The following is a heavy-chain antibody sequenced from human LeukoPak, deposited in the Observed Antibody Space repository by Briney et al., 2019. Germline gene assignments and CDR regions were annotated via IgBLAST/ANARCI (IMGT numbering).Heavy chain of an antibody. CDR1: GGSFSGYY. V-gene: IGHV4-34*01. J-gene: IGHJ4*02. CDR2: INHSGST. CDR3: ASLLGGHYYYSSGYFDY. Sequence: SETLSLTCAVYGGSFSGYYWSWIRQPPGKGLEWIGEINHSGSTNYNPSLKSRVTISVDTSKNQFSLKLSSVTAADTAVYYCASLLGGHYYYSSGYFDYWGQGTLVTVSS. D-gene: IGHD3-22*01.